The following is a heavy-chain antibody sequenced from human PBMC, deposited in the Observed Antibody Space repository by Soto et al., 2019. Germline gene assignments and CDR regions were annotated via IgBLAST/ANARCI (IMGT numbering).Heavy chain of an antibody. Sequence: EQQLLESGGGSVQPGGSPRLSCAASGFTLSNYAVSWVRQAPGKGLEWVSTISVSGDATDYADSVEGRFTISRDNAKNTLYLEMNSLTVEDTALYYCAKAGTSCCYFYYMDVWGEGTAVSVSS. V-gene: IGHV3-23*01. D-gene: IGHD2-2*01. CDR1: GFTLSNYA. J-gene: IGHJ6*03. CDR3: AKAGTSCCYFYYMDV. CDR2: ISVSGDAT.